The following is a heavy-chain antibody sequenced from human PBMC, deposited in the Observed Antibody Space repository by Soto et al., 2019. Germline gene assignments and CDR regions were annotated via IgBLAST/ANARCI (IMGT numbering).Heavy chain of an antibody. V-gene: IGHV3-30-3*01. J-gene: IGHJ4*02. CDR1: GITFSRYT. CDR2: ISYDGSNK. D-gene: IGHD5-12*01. Sequence: QVHLVESGGGVVQPGRSLRLSCAASGITFSRYTLHWVRQAPGKGLEWGAVISYDGSNKYYADSVKGRFTISRDNSKNTLYLQMNSLRAEDTAVYYCASLGGMATDLDYWGQGTLVTVSS. CDR3: ASLGGMATDLDY.